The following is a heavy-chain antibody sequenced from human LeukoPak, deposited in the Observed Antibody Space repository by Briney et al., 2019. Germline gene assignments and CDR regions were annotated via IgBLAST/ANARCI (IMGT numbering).Heavy chain of an antibody. D-gene: IGHD3-16*02. V-gene: IGHV3-21*06. J-gene: IGHJ3*02. Sequence: PGGSLRLSCAASGFILSSYNMNWVRQAPGKGLEWVASISSSSRYIYYSDSMQGRFTISRDNSQNSLDLQIYSLRVEDTAVYYCAKDRLIPIGGSYRFPEDCFDMWGQGTMVTVSS. CDR2: ISSSSRYI. CDR1: GFILSSYN. CDR3: AKDRLIPIGGSYRFPEDCFDM.